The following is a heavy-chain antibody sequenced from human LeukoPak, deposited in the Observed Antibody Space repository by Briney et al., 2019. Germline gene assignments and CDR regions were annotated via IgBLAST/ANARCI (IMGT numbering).Heavy chain of an antibody. D-gene: IGHD4-17*01. CDR2: INSDGSNT. V-gene: IGHV3-74*03. Sequence: PGGSLRLSCAASGFTFSNLWMHWVRQAPGKGLVWVSYINSDGSNTMYADSVKGRFTISRDNAKNTLYLQMNSLRVEDTAVYYCARGGYGSIDYWGQGTLVTVSS. CDR1: GFTFSNLW. CDR3: ARGGYGSIDY. J-gene: IGHJ4*02.